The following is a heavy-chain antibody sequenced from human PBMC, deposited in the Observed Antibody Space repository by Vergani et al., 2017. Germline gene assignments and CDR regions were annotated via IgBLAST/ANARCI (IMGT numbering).Heavy chain of an antibody. CDR3: ARVGTQVPATSHLYYMDV. D-gene: IGHD6-25*01. CDR2: IFYSGTT. V-gene: IGHV4-31*11. Sequence: QVQLQESGPGVVKPSQTLSLTRAVSGGSISSGDHCWTWIRQRPGNGLEWIGYIFYSGTTYDNPSLRSRLTISVDTSQNQLSLKFRSVTAAGTAVYYCARVGTQVPATSHLYYMDVWGKGTTVVVSS. J-gene: IGHJ6*03. CDR1: GGSISSGDHC.